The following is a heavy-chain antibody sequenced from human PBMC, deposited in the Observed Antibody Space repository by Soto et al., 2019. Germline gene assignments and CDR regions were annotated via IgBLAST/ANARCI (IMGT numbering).Heavy chain of an antibody. CDR1: GYTFTSYA. Sequence: GAXVKVSCKASGYTFTSYAMHWVRQAPGQRLEWMGWINAGNGNTKYSQKFQGRVTITRDTSASTAYMELSSLRSEDTAVYYCASNRLVHPAMVYFDYWGQGTLVTVSS. D-gene: IGHD5-18*01. CDR3: ASNRLVHPAMVYFDY. CDR2: INAGNGNT. V-gene: IGHV1-3*01. J-gene: IGHJ4*02.